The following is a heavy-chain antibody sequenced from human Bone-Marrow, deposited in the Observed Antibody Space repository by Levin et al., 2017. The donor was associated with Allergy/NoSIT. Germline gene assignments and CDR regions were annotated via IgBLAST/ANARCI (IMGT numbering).Heavy chain of an antibody. J-gene: IGHJ4*02. CDR1: GFTFDDYA. Sequence: LSLTCAASGFTFDDYAMHWVRQAPGKGLEWVAHISWHSRTIGYATSVKGRFTVSRDNAKNSLYLQMNSLRAEDSALYYCARDRESGFYYFDSWGQGTLVTVSS. CDR3: ARDRESGFYYFDS. CDR2: ISWHSRTI. D-gene: IGHD5-12*01. V-gene: IGHV3-9*01.